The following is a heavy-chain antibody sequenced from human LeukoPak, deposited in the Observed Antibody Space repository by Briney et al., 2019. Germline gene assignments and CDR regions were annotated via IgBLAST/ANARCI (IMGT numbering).Heavy chain of an antibody. Sequence: GGSLRLSCAASGFTFSSYAMSWVRHAPGKAVEWVSAISGSGSTTYYADSVKGRFTISRDNSKNTLYLQMNSLRAEDTAVYYCAPGRIVVAPYFDYWGQGTLVTVSS. V-gene: IGHV3-23*01. CDR1: GFTFSSYA. D-gene: IGHD3-22*01. CDR2: ISGSGSTT. CDR3: APGRIVVAPYFDY. J-gene: IGHJ4*02.